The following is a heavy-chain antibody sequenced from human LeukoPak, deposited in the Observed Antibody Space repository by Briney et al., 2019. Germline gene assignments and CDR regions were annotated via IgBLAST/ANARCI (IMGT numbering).Heavy chain of an antibody. CDR2: INPSGGST. D-gene: IGHD3-10*01. CDR3: ARSSGSYISHVDY. Sequence: GESLKISCKGSGYSFTSYWIGWVRQAPGQGLEWMGIINPSGGSTSYAQKFQGRVTMTRDTSTSTVYMELSSLRSEGTAVYYCARSSGSYISHVDYWGQGTLVTVSS. CDR1: GYSFTSYW. J-gene: IGHJ4*02. V-gene: IGHV1-46*01.